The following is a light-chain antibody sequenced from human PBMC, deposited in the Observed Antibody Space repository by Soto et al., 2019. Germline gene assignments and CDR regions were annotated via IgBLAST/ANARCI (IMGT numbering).Light chain of an antibody. J-gene: IGLJ1*01. CDR3: SSYTTSNTRQIV. V-gene: IGLV2-14*03. CDR2: DVS. CDR1: SSDVGGYNY. Sequence: QSVLTQPASVSGAPGQSITISCPGTSSDVGGYNYVSWSQHHPGKAPKIMIYDVSNRPSGVSNRFSGSKSGNTASLTISGLQPEDEADYYSSSYTTSNTRQIVFGTGTKVTVL.